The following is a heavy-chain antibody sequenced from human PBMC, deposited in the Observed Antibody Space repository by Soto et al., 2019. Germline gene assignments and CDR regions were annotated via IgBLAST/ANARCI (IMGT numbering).Heavy chain of an antibody. CDR2: ISDSGGST. V-gene: IGHV3-23*01. Sequence: GGSLRLSCTASGFTFSSYAMSWFRQAPGKGLEWVSAISDSGGSTYYADSVKGRFTISRDNSKNTLYLQMNSLSAEDTAVYYCANGDLWFGEVLPFDYWGQGTLVTVSS. CDR1: GFTFSSYA. J-gene: IGHJ4*02. D-gene: IGHD3-10*01. CDR3: ANGDLWFGEVLPFDY.